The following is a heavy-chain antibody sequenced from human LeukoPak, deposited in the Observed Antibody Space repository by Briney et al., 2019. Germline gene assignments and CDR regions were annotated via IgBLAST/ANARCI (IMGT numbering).Heavy chain of an antibody. CDR1: GFAFSSYN. J-gene: IGHJ4*02. D-gene: IGHD6-19*01. V-gene: IGHV3-21*01. CDR2: IGTTSTYI. Sequence: GGSLRLSCAASGFAFSSYNMKWVRQAPGKGLEWVSFIGTTSTYIYYADSVKGRFTVSRDNSKNTLYLQMNSLRAEDTAVYYCAKGNQGYSSGWAANWGQGTLVTVSS. CDR3: AKGNQGYSSGWAAN.